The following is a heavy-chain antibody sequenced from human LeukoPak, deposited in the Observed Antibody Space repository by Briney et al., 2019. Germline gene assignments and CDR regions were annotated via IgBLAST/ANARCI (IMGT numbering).Heavy chain of an antibody. V-gene: IGHV3-33*01. J-gene: IGHJ4*02. Sequence: PGGSLSLSCAASGFTFSTYGIHWVRQAPGKGLEWVAVIWYDGSNKYYADSVKGRFTISRDNSKNTVYLEMNSLRAEDTAVYYCARQMRDGDYDYWGQGTLVTVSS. CDR3: ARQMRDGDYDY. CDR1: GFTFSTYG. D-gene: IGHD4-17*01. CDR2: IWYDGSNK.